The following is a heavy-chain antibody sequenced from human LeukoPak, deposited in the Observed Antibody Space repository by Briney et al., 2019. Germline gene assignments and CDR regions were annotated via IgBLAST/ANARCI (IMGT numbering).Heavy chain of an antibody. CDR1: GGSISSYY. J-gene: IGHJ4*02. D-gene: IGHD6-19*01. CDR3: ARDLYSSGWYGY. V-gene: IGHV4-59*01. CDR2: IYYSGST. Sequence: SETLSLTCTVSGGSISSYYWSWIRQPPGKGLEWIGYIYYSGSTNYSPSLKSRVTISVDTSKNQFSLKLSSVTAADTAVYYCARDLYSSGWYGYWGQGTLVTVSS.